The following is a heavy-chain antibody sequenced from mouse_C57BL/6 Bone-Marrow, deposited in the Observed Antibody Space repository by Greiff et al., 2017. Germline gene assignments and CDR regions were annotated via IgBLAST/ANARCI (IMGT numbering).Heavy chain of an antibody. CDR2: IRNKANGYTT. D-gene: IGHD1-1*02. Sequence: DVKLVESGGGLVQPGGSLSLSCAASGFTFTDYYMSWVRQPPGKALEWLGFIRNKANGYTTEYSSSVKGRFTISRDTSQSFLYLQLHALRAEDSATYYGARYRWGRRRRYYAMDYWGQGTSVTVSS. J-gene: IGHJ4*01. CDR1: GFTFTDYY. CDR3: ARYRWGRRRRYYAMDY. V-gene: IGHV7-3*01.